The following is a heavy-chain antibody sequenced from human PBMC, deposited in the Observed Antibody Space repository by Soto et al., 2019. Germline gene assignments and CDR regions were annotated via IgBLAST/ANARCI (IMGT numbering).Heavy chain of an antibody. V-gene: IGHV1-18*01. CDR2: ISAYNGNT. J-gene: IGHJ4*02. CDR3: ARDMAGYCSSTSCSYADY. CDR1: GYTFTSYG. D-gene: IGHD2-2*01. Sequence: QVQLVQSGAEVKKPGASVKVSCKASGYTFTSYGISWVRQAPGQGLEWMGWISAYNGNTNYAPKLQGRVTMNTDTATRTAYMERGSLRSDDTAVYYCARDMAGYCSSTSCSYADYWGQGTLVTVSS.